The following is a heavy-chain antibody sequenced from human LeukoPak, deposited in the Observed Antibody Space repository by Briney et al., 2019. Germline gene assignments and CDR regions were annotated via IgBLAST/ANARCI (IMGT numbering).Heavy chain of an antibody. D-gene: IGHD6-13*01. CDR1: GFTFSDYF. V-gene: IGHV3-30*02. CDR3: AKGLHSSSWNDAFDI. CDR2: IRYDGSNK. J-gene: IGHJ3*02. Sequence: GGSLRLSCAASGFTFSDYFMTWVRQAPGKGLEWVAFIRYDGSNKYYADSVKGRFTISRDNSENTLYMQMNSLRVEDTAVYYCAKGLHSSSWNDAFDIWGQGTTVTVSS.